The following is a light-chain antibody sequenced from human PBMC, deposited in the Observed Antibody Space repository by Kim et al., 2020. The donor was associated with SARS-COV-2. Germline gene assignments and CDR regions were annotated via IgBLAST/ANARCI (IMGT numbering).Light chain of an antibody. V-gene: IGKV1-33*01. CDR2: DAS. J-gene: IGKJ5*01. CDR3: HQHNTDPIT. Sequence: SVEERDTTTRHASDSHCKYVCWCHQKKGRAPKLLIYDASSLETGGPSRCRGGASGTDFAFTISTLQPQDIATYYCHQHNTDPITFGPRTPMEI. CDR1: DSHCKY.